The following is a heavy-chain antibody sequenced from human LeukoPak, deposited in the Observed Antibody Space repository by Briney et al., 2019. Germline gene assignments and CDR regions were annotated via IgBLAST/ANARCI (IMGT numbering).Heavy chain of an antibody. CDR1: GFTFSSYA. CDR3: VRGAYSSSWLNFDY. Sequence: GGSLRLCCAASGFTFSSYAMHWVRQAPGKGLEWVALIPYDGSNKYYADSVKGRFTVSRDNSKNTLYLQMNSLRAEDTAVYYCVRGAYSSSWLNFDYWGQGTLVTVSS. J-gene: IGHJ4*02. CDR2: IPYDGSNK. V-gene: IGHV3-30*04. D-gene: IGHD6-13*01.